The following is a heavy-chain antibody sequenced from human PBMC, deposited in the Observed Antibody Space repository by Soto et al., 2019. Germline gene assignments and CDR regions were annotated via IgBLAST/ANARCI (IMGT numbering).Heavy chain of an antibody. J-gene: IGHJ5*02. CDR3: AASSRGFSTVFDP. D-gene: IGHD2-15*01. CDR1: YGSIVDFC. CDR2: IYYSGNT. V-gene: IGHV4-59*01. Sequence: SEPQRVPSSVVYGSIVDFCCSWIRQPPGKGLEWIAYIYYSGNTNYNPSLKSRVTISVDTSKSQFSLKLSSVTAADTVVYYCAASSRGFSTVFDPWVKGTLVPVFS.